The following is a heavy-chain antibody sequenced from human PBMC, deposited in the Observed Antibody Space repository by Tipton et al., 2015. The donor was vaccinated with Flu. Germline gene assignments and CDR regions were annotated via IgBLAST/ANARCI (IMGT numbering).Heavy chain of an antibody. Sequence: TLSLTCTVSGGSISGGNYYWSWIRQPAGKGLEWLGRMYTRGTSNYNPSLKSRLTISIDTSKNQFSLKLSSVTAADTAVYYCAREWSGLDIWGQGTMVTVSA. D-gene: IGHD3-3*01. J-gene: IGHJ3*02. CDR1: GGSISGGNYY. CDR3: AREWSGLDI. V-gene: IGHV4-61*02. CDR2: MYTRGTS.